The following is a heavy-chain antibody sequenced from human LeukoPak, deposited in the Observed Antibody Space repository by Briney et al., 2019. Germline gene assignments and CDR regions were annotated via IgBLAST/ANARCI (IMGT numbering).Heavy chain of an antibody. D-gene: IGHD5-12*01. CDR1: GFTFSSYG. CDR2: ISYDGSNK. Sequence: QPGRSLRLSCAASGFTFSSYGMHWVRQAPGKGLEWVAVISYDGSNKYYADSVKGRFTISRDNSKNTLYLQMNSLRAEDTAVYYCAKDSNSGYVPIFDYWGQGALVTVSS. V-gene: IGHV3-30*18. J-gene: IGHJ4*02. CDR3: AKDSNSGYVPIFDY.